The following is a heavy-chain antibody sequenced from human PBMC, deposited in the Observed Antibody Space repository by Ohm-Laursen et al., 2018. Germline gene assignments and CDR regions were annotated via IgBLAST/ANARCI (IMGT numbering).Heavy chain of an antibody. J-gene: IGHJ4*02. CDR1: GFTFSSYA. V-gene: IGHV3-23*01. CDR2: ISGSGGAT. Sequence: SLRLSCAASGFTFSSYAMNWVRQAPGKGLEWVSAISGSGGATYYADSVKGRFTISRDNSKNTLYLQMNSLRAEDTAVYYCAKGGEWGTTVHFDYWGQGTLVTVSS. CDR3: AKGGEWGTTVHFDY. D-gene: IGHD1-7*01.